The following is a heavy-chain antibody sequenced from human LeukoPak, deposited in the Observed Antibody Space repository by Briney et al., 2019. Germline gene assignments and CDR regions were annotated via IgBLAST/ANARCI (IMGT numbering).Heavy chain of an antibody. Sequence: SETLSLTCTVSGGSISSSSYYWGWIRQPPGKGLEWIGSIYYSGSTYYNPSLKSRVTISVDTSKNQFSLKLSSVTAADTSVYYCARGALDSGSYYYDYWGQGTLVTVSS. CDR3: ARGALDSGSYYYDY. CDR2: IYYSGST. V-gene: IGHV4-39*07. CDR1: GGSISSSSYY. J-gene: IGHJ4*02. D-gene: IGHD1-26*01.